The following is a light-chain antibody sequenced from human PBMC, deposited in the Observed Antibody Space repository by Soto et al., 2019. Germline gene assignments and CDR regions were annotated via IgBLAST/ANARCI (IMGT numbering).Light chain of an antibody. CDR1: QSVRIN. J-gene: IGKJ1*01. V-gene: IGKV3-15*01. CDR2: GAS. CDR3: QQYNDWPWT. Sequence: EIVVTQSPATLSVSPGERATLSCRASQSVRINLAWYQQKPGQAPRLLIYGASTRATGFPARFSGSESGTEFTLTISSLQSEDFAVYYCQQYNDWPWTFGQGTKVDIK.